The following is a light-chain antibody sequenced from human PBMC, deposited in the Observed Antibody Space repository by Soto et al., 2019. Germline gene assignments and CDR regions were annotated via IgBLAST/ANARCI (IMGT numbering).Light chain of an antibody. CDR2: AAS. V-gene: IGKV1-39*01. J-gene: IGKJ5*01. CDR3: QQANSFPIT. CDR1: QNIRTY. Sequence: DIQMTQSPRFLSASVGDRVTITCRASQNIRTYLTWYQQKPGKGPTVLIYAASTLQRGVPSRFSGSTTGTDFTLTITGLQPEDSATYYCQQANSFPITFGQGTRLEIK.